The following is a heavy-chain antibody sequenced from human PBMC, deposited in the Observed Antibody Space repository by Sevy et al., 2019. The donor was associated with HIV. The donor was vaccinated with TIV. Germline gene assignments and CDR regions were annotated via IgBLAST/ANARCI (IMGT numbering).Heavy chain of an antibody. J-gene: IGHJ4*02. CDR2: ISGSGGST. Sequence: GGSLRLSCAASGFIFSSYVMSWVRQAPGKGLEWVSTISGSGGSTYYADSVEGRFTISRDNSKNTLDLQMNSLRAEDTAVYYCEAIATAGRDYWGQGTLVTVSS. CDR1: GFIFSSYV. D-gene: IGHD6-13*01. V-gene: IGHV3-23*01. CDR3: EAIATAGRDY.